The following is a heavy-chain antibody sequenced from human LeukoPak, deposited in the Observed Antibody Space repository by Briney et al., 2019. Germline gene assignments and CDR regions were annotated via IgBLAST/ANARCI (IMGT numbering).Heavy chain of an antibody. CDR2: ISASNGNT. V-gene: IGHV1-18*01. CDR3: ARNYYGSRSSDAFDV. D-gene: IGHD3-10*01. CDR1: GYTFTNYG. Sequence: ASVKVSCKASGYTFTNYGITWMRQPPGQGLEWMGWISASNGNTNYAQRFQGRITMTTDTSTSTVYMELRSLTSDDTAVYYCARNYYGSRSSDAFDVWDQGASVVVSS. J-gene: IGHJ3*01.